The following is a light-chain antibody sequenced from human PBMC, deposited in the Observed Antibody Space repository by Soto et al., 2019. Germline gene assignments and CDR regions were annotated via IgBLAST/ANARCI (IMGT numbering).Light chain of an antibody. CDR3: HQFGYSPRT. J-gene: IGKJ1*01. Sequence: EIVLTQSPGTLSLSPGETATLSCRASQTVNSDYLAWFQQRPGQAPRLLIFATSRRATDIPDRFSGSGSGTGFTLAIRRLEPEDFAVYYCHQFGYSPRTFGQGTKVE. CDR2: ATS. V-gene: IGKV3-20*01. CDR1: QTVNSDY.